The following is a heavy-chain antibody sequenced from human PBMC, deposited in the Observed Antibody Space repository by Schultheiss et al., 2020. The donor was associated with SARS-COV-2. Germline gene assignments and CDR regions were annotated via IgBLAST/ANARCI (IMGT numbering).Heavy chain of an antibody. J-gene: IGHJ4*02. V-gene: IGHV3-15*01. D-gene: IGHD5-12*01. CDR2: IKRKTDGGTI. Sequence: GGSLRLSCAASGFTFSNAWMSWVRQAPGKGLEWVGRIKRKTDGGTIDYAAPVKGRFTISRDDSKNTLYLQMNSLQTEDTAVYYCATRLPYGGYENWGRGTLVTVSS. CDR3: ATRLPYGGYEN. CDR1: GFTFSNAW.